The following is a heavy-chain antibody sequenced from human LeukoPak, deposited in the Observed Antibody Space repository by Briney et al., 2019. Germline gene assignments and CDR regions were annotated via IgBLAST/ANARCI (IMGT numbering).Heavy chain of an antibody. CDR2: ISSSSSYI. CDR3: ASDFWSGYYVGY. D-gene: IGHD3-3*01. CDR1: GFTFSSYS. Sequence: GGSLRLSCAASGFTFSSYSMNWVRQAPGKGLEWVSSISSSSSYIYYADSVKGRFTIPRDNAKNSLYLQMNSLRAEDTAVYYCASDFWSGYYVGYWGQGTLVTVSS. J-gene: IGHJ4*02. V-gene: IGHV3-21*01.